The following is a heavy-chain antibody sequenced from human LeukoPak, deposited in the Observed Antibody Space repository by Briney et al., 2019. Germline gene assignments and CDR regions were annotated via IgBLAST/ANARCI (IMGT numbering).Heavy chain of an antibody. Sequence: SETLSLTCTVSGYSISSGFYWGWIRQPPGKGLEWIGSIYYSGSTYYNPSLKSRVTISVDTSKNQFSLKLSSVTAADTAVYYCARLSPASTREFDYWGQGTLVTVSS. D-gene: IGHD5/OR15-5a*01. J-gene: IGHJ4*02. CDR3: ARLSPASTREFDY. CDR1: GYSISSGFY. CDR2: IYYSGST. V-gene: IGHV4-38-2*02.